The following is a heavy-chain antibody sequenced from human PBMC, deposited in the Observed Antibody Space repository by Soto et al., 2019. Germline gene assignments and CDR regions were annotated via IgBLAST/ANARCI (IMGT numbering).Heavy chain of an antibody. CDR1: GGTFSNYA. J-gene: IGHJ6*02. V-gene: IGHV1-69*06. Sequence: QVHLVQSGAEVKKSGSSVTVSCRASGGTFSNYAISWVRQAPGQGFEWLGGIIPIFRTPNKVQEFQDRVTITADTSPNTAYMELSSLRSEDTAVYFCAVGSREPYNWNYYSYGLDVWGQGTTVTVS. CDR2: IIPIFRTP. CDR3: AVGSREPYNWNYYSYGLDV. D-gene: IGHD1-20*01.